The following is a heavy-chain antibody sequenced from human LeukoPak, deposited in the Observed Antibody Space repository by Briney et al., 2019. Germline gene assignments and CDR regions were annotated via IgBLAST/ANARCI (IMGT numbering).Heavy chain of an antibody. CDR3: AKDRTKYTGYVHFDY. J-gene: IGHJ4*02. V-gene: IGHV3-23*01. CDR1: GFTFTNYA. CDR2: FSGSGDST. D-gene: IGHD5-12*01. Sequence: GGSLRLSCAASGFTFTNYAMSWVRQAPGKGLEWVSSFSGSGDSTNYAASVKGRFTISGDNSKNTLYLQMNSLRAEDTAVYYCAKDRTKYTGYVHFDYWGQGTLVTVSS.